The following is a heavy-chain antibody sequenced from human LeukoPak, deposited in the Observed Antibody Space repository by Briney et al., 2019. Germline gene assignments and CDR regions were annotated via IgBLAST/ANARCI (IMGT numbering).Heavy chain of an antibody. J-gene: IGHJ6*02. Sequence: SQTLSLTCAISGDSVSSNSAAWHWIRQSPSRGLEWLGRTYYRSKWYNEYAVSVNSRITINPDTSKNQFSLQMNSVTPEDTAVYYCARAVADTNYHGMDVWGQGTTVTVSS. V-gene: IGHV6-1*01. D-gene: IGHD6-19*01. CDR3: ARAVADTNYHGMDV. CDR2: TYYRSKWYN. CDR1: GDSVSSNSAA.